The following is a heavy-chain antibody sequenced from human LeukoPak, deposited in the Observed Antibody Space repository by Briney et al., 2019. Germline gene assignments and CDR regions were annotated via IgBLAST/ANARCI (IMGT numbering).Heavy chain of an antibody. Sequence: SESLSLAWTLSARSISSYYASWIRQPAGEGLEWVVRIYTSGSTNYNPSLKSRVTMSVDTSKNQFSLKLSSVTAADTAVYYCARTRDIEYGDYFGYWGQGTLVTVSS. D-gene: IGHD4-17*01. V-gene: IGHV4-4*07. CDR3: ARTRDIEYGDYFGY. J-gene: IGHJ4*02. CDR1: ARSISSYY. CDR2: IYTSGST.